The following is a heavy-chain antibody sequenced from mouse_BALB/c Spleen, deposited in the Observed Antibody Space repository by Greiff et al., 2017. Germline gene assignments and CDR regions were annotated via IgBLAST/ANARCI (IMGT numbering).Heavy chain of an antibody. D-gene: IGHD2-14*01. V-gene: IGHV7-1*02. CDR2: SRNKANDYTT. CDR1: GFTFSDFY. CDR3: ARANYRYDYAMDY. Sequence: EVKVVESGGGLVQPGGSLRLSCATSGFTFSDFYMEWVRQPPGKRLEWIAASRNKANDYTTEYSASVKGRFIVSRDTSQSILYLQMNALRAEDTAIYYCARANYRYDYAMDYWGQGTSVTVSS. J-gene: IGHJ4*01.